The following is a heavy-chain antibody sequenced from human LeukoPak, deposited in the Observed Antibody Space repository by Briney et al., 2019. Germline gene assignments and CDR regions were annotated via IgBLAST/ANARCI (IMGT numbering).Heavy chain of an antibody. V-gene: IGHV4-61*02. CDR3: ARFERYNWKKGPFDY. CDR1: GGSISSGSYY. CDR2: IYTSGST. Sequence: SETLSLTCTVFGGSISSGSYYWSWIRQPAGKGLEWIGRIYTSGSTNYNPSLKSRVTISVDTSKNQFSLKLSSVTAADTAVYYCARFERYNWKKGPFDYWGQGTLVTVSS. D-gene: IGHD1-1*01. J-gene: IGHJ4*02.